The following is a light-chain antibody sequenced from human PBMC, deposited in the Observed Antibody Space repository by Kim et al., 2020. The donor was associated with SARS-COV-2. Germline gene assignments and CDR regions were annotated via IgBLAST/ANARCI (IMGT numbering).Light chain of an antibody. Sequence: APGERATLSCRASQRVSSNLAWYQQKPGQAPRLLIYGASTRATGIPARFSGSGSGTEFTLTISSLQSEEFAVYYCQQYNNWPPLTFGQGTKVDIK. J-gene: IGKJ1*01. CDR3: QQYNNWPPLT. V-gene: IGKV3-15*01. CDR2: GAS. CDR1: QRVSSN.